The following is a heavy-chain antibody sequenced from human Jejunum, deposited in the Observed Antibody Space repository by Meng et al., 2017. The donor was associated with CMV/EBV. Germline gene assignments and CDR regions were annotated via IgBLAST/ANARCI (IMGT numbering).Heavy chain of an antibody. Sequence: VQLQESGPGVVKPSGTLSLAFTVSSGSFTNYYWSWIRQRAGKGLEWIGSIISSGSTNYNPFLRSRVIMSVDTSKNQFFLKLRSVTAADNAVYFCAKGYGNSFEYWGQGSLVTVSS. CDR3: AKGYGNSFEY. CDR2: IISSGST. CDR1: SGSFTNYY. D-gene: IGHD3-16*01. V-gene: IGHV4-4*07. J-gene: IGHJ4*02.